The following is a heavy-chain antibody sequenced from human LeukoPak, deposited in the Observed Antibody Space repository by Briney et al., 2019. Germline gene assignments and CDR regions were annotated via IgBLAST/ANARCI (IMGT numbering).Heavy chain of an antibody. V-gene: IGHV5-51*01. Sequence: GGSLKISCKGSGYSFTSYWIGWVRQMPGKGLEWMGIIYPGDSDTRYSPSFQGQVTISADKSISTAYLQWSSLKASDTAMYYCARHLKYSSSAGVNWFDPWGQGTLVTVSS. J-gene: IGHJ5*02. D-gene: IGHD6-6*01. CDR3: ARHLKYSSSAGVNWFDP. CDR2: IYPGDSDT. CDR1: GYSFTSYW.